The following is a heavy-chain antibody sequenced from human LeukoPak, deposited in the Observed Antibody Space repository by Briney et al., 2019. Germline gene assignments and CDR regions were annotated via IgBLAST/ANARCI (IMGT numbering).Heavy chain of an antibody. CDR1: GFTFDEYT. J-gene: IGHJ4*02. D-gene: IGHD1-1*01. CDR2: ISWDGGST. V-gene: IGHV3-43*01. Sequence: GGSLRLSCAPSGFTFDEYTVHGVRHARGKGLEWVSLISWDGGSTYYADSVKGRFTISRDNSKNSLYLQMNSLRTEDTALYYCATTGTTSGYWGQGTLVTVSS. CDR3: ATTGTTSGY.